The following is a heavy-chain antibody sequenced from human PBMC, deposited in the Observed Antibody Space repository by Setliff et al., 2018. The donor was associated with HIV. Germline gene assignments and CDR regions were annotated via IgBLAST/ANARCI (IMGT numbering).Heavy chain of an antibody. D-gene: IGHD6-13*01. Sequence: LSLTCAVSGGSISGYHWNWLRQTPGKGLEWIGYIYTSRGTNYNHSLRTRVIISVDTSNQFSLKLSSVTAADAAVYYCARSPSYRSSWEYYFDYWGQGILVTVSS. J-gene: IGHJ4*02. CDR1: GGSISGYH. V-gene: IGHV4-4*09. CDR2: IYTSRGT. CDR3: ARSPSYRSSWEYYFDY.